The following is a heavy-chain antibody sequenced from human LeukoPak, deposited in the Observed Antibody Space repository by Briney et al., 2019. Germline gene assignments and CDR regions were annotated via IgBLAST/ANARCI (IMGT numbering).Heavy chain of an antibody. J-gene: IGHJ4*02. V-gene: IGHV3-11*01. D-gene: IGHD3-22*01. CDR1: GFTFSDYY. CDR3: ARSSSYYYDSSGYYYY. Sequence: GGSLRLSCAASGFTFSDYYMSWIRQAPGKGLEWVSHISSSGSTIYYADSVKGRFTISRDNAKNSLYLQMNSLRAEDTAVYYCARSSSYYYDSSGYYYYWGQGTLVTVSS. CDR2: ISSSGSTI.